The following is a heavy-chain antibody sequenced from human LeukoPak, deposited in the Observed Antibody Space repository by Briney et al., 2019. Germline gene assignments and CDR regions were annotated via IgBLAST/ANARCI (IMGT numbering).Heavy chain of an antibody. D-gene: IGHD2-2*01. CDR1: GFTFSSYS. J-gene: IGHJ4*02. V-gene: IGHV3-21*01. Sequence: PGGSLRLSCAASGFTFSSYSMNWVRQAPGKGREWVSSISSSSTYIYYADSVKGRFTISRDNAKNSLYLQMNSLRAEDTAVYYCARDRPSVVVPAASFDYWGQGTLVTVSS. CDR3: ARDRPSVVVPAASFDY. CDR2: ISSSSTYI.